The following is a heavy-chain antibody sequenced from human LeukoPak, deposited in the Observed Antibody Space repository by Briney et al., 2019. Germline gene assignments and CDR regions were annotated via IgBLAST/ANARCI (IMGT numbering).Heavy chain of an antibody. Sequence: PSQTLSLTCTVSGGSISSGDYYWSWIRQPPGKGLEWIGYIYYSGSTYSNPSLKSRVTISVDTSKNQFSLKLSSVTAADTAVYYCASTTYDYFWGGRKYFDYWGQGTLVTVSS. J-gene: IGHJ4*02. CDR1: GGSISSGDYY. CDR2: IYYSGST. V-gene: IGHV4-30-4*01. CDR3: ASTTYDYFWGGRKYFDY. D-gene: IGHD3-16*01.